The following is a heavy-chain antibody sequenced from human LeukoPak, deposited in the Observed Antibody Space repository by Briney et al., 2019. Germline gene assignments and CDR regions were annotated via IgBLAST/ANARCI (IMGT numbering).Heavy chain of an antibody. CDR2: ISNNGGYT. V-gene: IGHV3-23*01. Sequence: GGSLRLSCAASGFTFSSSAMSWVRQAPGKGLEWASAISNNGGYTYYADSVRGRFTISRDNSKSTLCLQMNSLRAEDTAVYYCAKQLGYCSDGSCYFPYWGQGTLVTVSS. J-gene: IGHJ4*02. CDR3: AKQLGYCSDGSCYFPY. D-gene: IGHD2-15*01. CDR1: GFTFSSSA.